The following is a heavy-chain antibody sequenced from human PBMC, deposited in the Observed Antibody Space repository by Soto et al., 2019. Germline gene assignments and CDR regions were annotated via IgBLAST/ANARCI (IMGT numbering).Heavy chain of an antibody. CDR2: ISYDGSNK. Sequence: QVQLVESGGGVVQPGRSLRLSCAASGFTFSSYGMHWVRQAPGKGLEWVAVISYDGSNKYYADFVKGRFTISRDNSKNTLYLQMNSLRAEDTAVYYCAKASVAGTLAFDIWGQGTMVTVSS. J-gene: IGHJ3*02. CDR1: GFTFSSYG. D-gene: IGHD6-19*01. V-gene: IGHV3-30*18. CDR3: AKASVAGTLAFDI.